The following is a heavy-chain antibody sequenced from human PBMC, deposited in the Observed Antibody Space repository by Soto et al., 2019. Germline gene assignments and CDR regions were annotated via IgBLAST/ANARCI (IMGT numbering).Heavy chain of an antibody. CDR2: IIPIYGTA. J-gene: IGHJ2*01. Sequence: SVKVSCKASGGTLSSYTLTWVRQAPGQGLEWMGGIIPIYGTANYAQKFQGRVTITADKSTSTAYMELNSLRSGDTAVYYCARVRGSPYWYFDLWGRGTMVTVS. V-gene: IGHV1-69*06. CDR3: ARVRGSPYWYFDL. CDR1: GGTLSSYT. D-gene: IGHD3-16*01.